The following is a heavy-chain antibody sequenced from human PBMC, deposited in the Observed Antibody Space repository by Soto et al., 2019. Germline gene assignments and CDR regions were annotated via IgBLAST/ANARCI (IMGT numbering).Heavy chain of an antibody. Sequence: EVLLVESGGGLLQPGGSLTLSCAASRFTIGNYWMNWVRQATGKGLEWVANIKGDGSETYYVGSVEGRFTISRDNTKNSLDLQMKGLRVEDTAVYYWAAGFHPDFWGQGTLVTVSS. V-gene: IGHV3-7*01. CDR2: IKGDGSET. J-gene: IGHJ4*02. D-gene: IGHD3-10*01. CDR3: AAGFHPDF. CDR1: RFTIGNYW.